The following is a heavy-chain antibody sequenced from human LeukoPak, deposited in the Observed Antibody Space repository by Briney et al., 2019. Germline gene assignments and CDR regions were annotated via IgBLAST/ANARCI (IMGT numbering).Heavy chain of an antibody. CDR1: GGSLSSSHYS. CDR3: ARLRVSVTTTSDFDC. D-gene: IGHD5-12*01. CDR2: IYSGRST. V-gene: IGHV4-39*01. Sequence: PSETLSLTCTVSGGSLSSSHYSWGWIRQPPGKGLEWIGSIYSGRSTYYNPSLKSRVTISVDTSKNQFSLKLSSVTAADTAVYYCARLRVSVTTTSDFDCWGQGTLVTVSS. J-gene: IGHJ4*02.